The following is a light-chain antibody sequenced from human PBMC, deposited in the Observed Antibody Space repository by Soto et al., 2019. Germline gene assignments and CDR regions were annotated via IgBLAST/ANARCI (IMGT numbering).Light chain of an antibody. CDR2: SNN. J-gene: IGLJ2*01. Sequence: QSVLTQPPSASGTPGQRVTISCSGSSSNIGSNYVYWYQQLPGTAPKLLIYSNNQRPSGVPDRFSGSKSGTSASLAISGLRSEDEAEYYCAAWDDSLSDLVVFGGGTKLTVL. V-gene: IGLV1-47*02. CDR3: AAWDDSLSDLVV. CDR1: SSNIGSNY.